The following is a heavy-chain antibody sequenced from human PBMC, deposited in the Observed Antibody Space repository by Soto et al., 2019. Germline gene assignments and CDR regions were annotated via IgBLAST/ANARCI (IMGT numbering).Heavy chain of an antibody. CDR2: INAGNGNT. V-gene: IGHV1-3*01. J-gene: IGHJ4*02. CDR3: ARDQAALWPYYFDY. CDR1: GYTFTSYA. Sequence: ASVKVSCKASGYTFTSYAMHWVRQAPGQRLEWMGWINAGNGNTKYSQKFQGRVTITRDTSASTTYMELSSLRSEDTAVYYCARDQAALWPYYFDYWGQGTLVTVSS. D-gene: IGHD2-15*01.